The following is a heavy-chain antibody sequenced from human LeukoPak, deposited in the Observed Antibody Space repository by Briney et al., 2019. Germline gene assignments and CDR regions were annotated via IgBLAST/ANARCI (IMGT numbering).Heavy chain of an antibody. D-gene: IGHD2-21*02. CDR3: ARVAGGDWYYFDF. Sequence: ASVKVSCKASGYTFTPYYMHWVRQAPGQGLEWMGWINLNSGGTNYAQKFQGRVTMTRDTSISAAYMDLSRLGSDDTAVYYCARVAGGDWYYFDFWGQGTLVTVSS. J-gene: IGHJ4*02. V-gene: IGHV1-2*02. CDR2: INLNSGGT. CDR1: GYTFTPYY.